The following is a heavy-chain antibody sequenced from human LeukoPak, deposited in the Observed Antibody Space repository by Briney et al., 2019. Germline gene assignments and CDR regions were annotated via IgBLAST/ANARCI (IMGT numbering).Heavy chain of an antibody. CDR2: INPSGGST. CDR1: GYTFTSYY. V-gene: IGHV1-46*01. J-gene: IGHJ5*02. D-gene: IGHD2-2*01. CDR3: ARDQYCSSTSCYSWFDL. Sequence: ASVKVSCKASGYTFTSYYMHWVRQAPGQGLEWMGIINPSGGSTSYAQKFQGRATMTRDTSTSTVYMELSSLRSEDTAVYYCARDQYCSSTSCYSWFDLWGQGTLVTVSS.